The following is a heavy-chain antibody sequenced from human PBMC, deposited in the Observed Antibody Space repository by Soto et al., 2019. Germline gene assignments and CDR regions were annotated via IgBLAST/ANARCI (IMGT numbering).Heavy chain of an antibody. CDR1: GFTFDDYA. CDR3: AKDSSGSEAFDI. V-gene: IGHV3-9*01. Sequence: LSLTCAASGFTFDDYAMHWVRQAPGKGLEWVSGISWNSGSIGYADSVKGRFTISRDNAKNSLYLQMNSLRAEDTALYYCAKDSSGSEAFDIWGQGTMVTVSS. J-gene: IGHJ3*02. CDR2: ISWNSGSI. D-gene: IGHD6-19*01.